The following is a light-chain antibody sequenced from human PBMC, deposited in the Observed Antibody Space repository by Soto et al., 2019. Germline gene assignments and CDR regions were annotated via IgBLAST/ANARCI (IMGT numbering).Light chain of an antibody. J-gene: IGKJ4*01. CDR1: RDIRKY. V-gene: IGKV1-33*01. CDR2: DAS. Sequence: DLQMTQSPSSLSASVGDRVTITCQASRDIRKYLNWYQQKPGKAPKLLIYDASNLETGVTSRFSGSGSGTDFTFTISSLQSEDIATYYCQQYHTLVSFGGGTKVVIK. CDR3: QQYHTLVS.